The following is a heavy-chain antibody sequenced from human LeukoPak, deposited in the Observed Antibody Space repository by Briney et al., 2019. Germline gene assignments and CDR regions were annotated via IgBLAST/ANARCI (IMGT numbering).Heavy chain of an antibody. J-gene: IGHJ4*02. D-gene: IGHD2-21*01. CDR3: ARDGLWGWAQYDY. CDR1: GFTFRRHP. CDR2: ITDNGDDR. Sequence: GGPLRLSCAVSGFTFRRHPMGWVRQAPEKGLEGVTGITDNGDDRNYGDSVKGRFAISRDKSKSQLDLQMSSLRAEDTALYYCARDGLWGWAQYDYWGQGILVTVSS. V-gene: IGHV3-23*01.